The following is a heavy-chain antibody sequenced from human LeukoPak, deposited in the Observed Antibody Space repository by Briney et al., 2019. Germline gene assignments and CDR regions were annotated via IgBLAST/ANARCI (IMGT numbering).Heavy chain of an antibody. Sequence: GGSLRLSCAASGFTFSSYSMNWVRQAPGKGLEWVSYISSSSSTINYADSVKGRFTISRDNAKNSLYLQMHSLRAEDTAVYYCVGDFEAAGFDYWGQGTLVTVSS. D-gene: IGHD6-19*01. CDR2: ISSSSSTI. V-gene: IGHV3-48*01. J-gene: IGHJ4*02. CDR3: VGDFEAAGFDY. CDR1: GFTFSSYS.